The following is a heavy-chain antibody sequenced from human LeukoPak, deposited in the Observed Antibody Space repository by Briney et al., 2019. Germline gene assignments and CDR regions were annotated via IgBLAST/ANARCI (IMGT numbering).Heavy chain of an antibody. CDR2: MNPNSGNT. V-gene: IGHV1-8*01. D-gene: IGHD3-3*01. J-gene: IGHJ6*02. Sequence: ASVKVSCKASGYTFTSYDINWVRQATGQGLEWMGWMNPNSGNTGYAQKFQGRVTMTRNTSISTAYMELSSLRSEDTAVYYCARGAFRRFGVVRCYGMDVWGQGTTVTVSS. CDR1: GYTFTSYD. CDR3: ARGAFRRFGVVRCYGMDV.